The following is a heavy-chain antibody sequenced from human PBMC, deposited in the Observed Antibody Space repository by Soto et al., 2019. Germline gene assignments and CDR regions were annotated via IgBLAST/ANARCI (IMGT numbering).Heavy chain of an antibody. CDR3: AKDRTTVDFHYGMDV. CDR2: ISGGGGST. V-gene: IGHV3-23*01. J-gene: IGHJ6*02. Sequence: EVQLLESGGGLVQPGGSLRLSCAASGFTVSSYAMTWVRQAPGKGLEWVSGISGGGGSTYYAASVKGRFTISRDNSKNTLCLQMNSLRAEDTAVYYCAKDRTTVDFHYGMDVWGQGTTVSVSS. CDR1: GFTVSSYA. D-gene: IGHD4-17*01.